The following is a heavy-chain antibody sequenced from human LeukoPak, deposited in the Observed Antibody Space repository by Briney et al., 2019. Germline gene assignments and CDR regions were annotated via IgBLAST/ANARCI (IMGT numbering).Heavy chain of an antibody. D-gene: IGHD6-13*01. CDR2: ISYDGSNK. CDR1: GFTFSSYA. CDR3: AKDLFRIFGSSWSPHYYYYYGMDV. V-gene: IGHV3-30-3*01. J-gene: IGHJ6*02. Sequence: PGGSLRLSCAASGFTFSSYAMHWVRQAPGKGLEWVAVISYDGSNKYYADSVKGRFTISRDNSKNTLYLQMNSLRAEDTAVYYCAKDLFRIFGSSWSPHYYYYYGMDVWGQGTTVTVSS.